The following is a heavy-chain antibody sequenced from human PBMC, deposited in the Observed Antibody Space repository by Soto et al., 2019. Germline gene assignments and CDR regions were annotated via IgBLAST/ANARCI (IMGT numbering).Heavy chain of an antibody. V-gene: IGHV1-18*01. CDR2: ISAYNGNT. D-gene: IGHD1-26*01. CDR3: ARVYSSGSYGENFDY. J-gene: IGHJ4*02. CDR1: GYTFTSYG. Sequence: QVQLVQSGAEVKKPGASVKVSCKASGYTFTSYGISWVRQAPGQGLEWMGWISAYNGNTNYAQKLQGRVTMTTDTSTSAAYMELRSLRSDDTAVYYCARVYSSGSYGENFDYWGQGTLVTVSS.